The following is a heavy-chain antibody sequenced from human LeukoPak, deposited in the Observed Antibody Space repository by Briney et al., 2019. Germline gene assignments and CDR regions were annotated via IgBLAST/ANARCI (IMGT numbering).Heavy chain of an antibody. CDR3: ARHPDYSGSGILDY. CDR2: IIPIFGTA. D-gene: IGHD3-10*01. V-gene: IGHV1-69*05. CDR1: GGTFSSYA. Sequence: ASVKVSCKASGGTFSSYAISWVRQAPGQGLEWMGRIIPIFGTANYAQKFQGRVTITTDESTSTAYMELSSLRSEDTAVYYCARHPDYSGSGILDYWGQGTLVTVSS. J-gene: IGHJ4*02.